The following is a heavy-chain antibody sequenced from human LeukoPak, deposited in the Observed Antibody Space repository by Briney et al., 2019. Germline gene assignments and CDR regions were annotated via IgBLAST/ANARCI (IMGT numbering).Heavy chain of an antibody. Sequence: GGSLRLSCTASGFTFSNYWMSWVRQAPGKGPEWVANIKQDGSEKYYVNSVKGRFTISRDNAKNSLSLQMNSLRAEDTAIYYCAREDDWNYEDYWGQGTLVTVSS. D-gene: IGHD1-7*01. J-gene: IGHJ4*02. CDR3: AREDDWNYEDY. CDR1: GFTFSNYW. CDR2: IKQDGSEK. V-gene: IGHV3-7*01.